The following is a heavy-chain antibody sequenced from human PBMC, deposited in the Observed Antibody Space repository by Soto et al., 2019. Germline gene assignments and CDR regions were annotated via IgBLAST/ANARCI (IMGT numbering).Heavy chain of an antibody. Sequence: QVQLVQSGAEVKKPGSSVKVSCKASGGTFSSYAISWVRQAPGQGLEWMGGIIPIFGTANYAQKLQGRVTITADESTSTAYMELSSLRSEDTAVYYCARVVYDYGDCVARYNWFDPCGQGTLVSVSS. CDR1: GGTFSSYA. CDR3: ARVVYDYGDCVARYNWFDP. D-gene: IGHD4-17*01. CDR2: IIPIFGTA. J-gene: IGHJ5*02. V-gene: IGHV1-69*01.